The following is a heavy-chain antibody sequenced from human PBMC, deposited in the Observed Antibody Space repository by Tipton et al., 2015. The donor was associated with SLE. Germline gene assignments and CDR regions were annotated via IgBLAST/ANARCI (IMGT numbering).Heavy chain of an antibody. Sequence: LRLSCTVSGGSISSYYWSWIRQPPGKGLEWIGYIYYSGSTNYNPSLKSRVTISVDTSKNQFSLKLSSVTAADTAVYYCARGGAAAGTRYWGQGTLVTVSS. CDR2: IYYSGST. J-gene: IGHJ4*02. D-gene: IGHD6-13*01. CDR1: GGSISSYY. CDR3: ARGGAAAGTRY. V-gene: IGHV4-59*12.